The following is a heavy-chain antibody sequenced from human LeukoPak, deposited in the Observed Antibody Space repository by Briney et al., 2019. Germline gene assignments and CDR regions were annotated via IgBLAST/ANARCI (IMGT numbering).Heavy chain of an antibody. V-gene: IGHV4-39*01. D-gene: IGHD6-13*01. Sequence: PSETLSLTCTVSGGSISSSSYYWGWIRQPPGKGLEWIGSIFYSGSTYYNSSLKSRVTISVDTSKNQFSLKLSSVTAAETAVYYCAKHGIMAAAGLHWFDPWGQGTLVTVSS. CDR3: AKHGIMAAAGLHWFDP. J-gene: IGHJ5*02. CDR1: GGSISSSSYY. CDR2: IFYSGST.